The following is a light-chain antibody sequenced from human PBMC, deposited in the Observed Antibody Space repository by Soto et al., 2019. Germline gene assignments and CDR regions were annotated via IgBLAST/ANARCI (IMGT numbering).Light chain of an antibody. J-gene: IGLJ1*01. CDR3: ATWDDSLNGYV. CDR1: NSNVGRNT. Sequence: QSVLTQPPSASGTPGQRVTISCSGSNSNVGRNTVLGSQHLQGTAPKLFLYGNNQRPSGVPDRFSGSTSGTSASLAISGLRSEDESDYYCATWDDSLNGYVFGTGTKVTVL. CDR2: GNN. V-gene: IGLV1-44*01.